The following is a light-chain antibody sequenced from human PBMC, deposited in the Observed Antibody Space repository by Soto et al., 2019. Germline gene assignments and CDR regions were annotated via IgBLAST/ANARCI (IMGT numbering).Light chain of an antibody. J-gene: IGKJ4*01. Sequence: EIVLTQSPGTLSVSPGDRVTLSCRASQSISINLAWYQHKPGQAPRLLIHGASTRATGVPARISGSGSGTEFTLTISSLQSEDFAVYYCQQFRNWPAALTFGGGTKVDIK. CDR1: QSISIN. CDR2: GAS. V-gene: IGKV3D-15*01. CDR3: QQFRNWPAALT.